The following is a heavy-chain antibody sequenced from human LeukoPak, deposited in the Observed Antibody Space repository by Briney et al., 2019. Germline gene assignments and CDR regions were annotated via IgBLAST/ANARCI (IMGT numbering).Heavy chain of an antibody. V-gene: IGHV1-18*01. J-gene: IGHJ5*02. Sequence: ASVKVSCKASGGTFSSYAISWVRQAPGQGLEWMGWISAYNGNTNYAQKLQGRVTMTTDTSTSTAYMELRSLRSDDTAVYYCARLRFLEWLLYPWGQGTLVTVSS. CDR2: ISAYNGNT. CDR3: ARLRFLEWLLYP. D-gene: IGHD3-3*01. CDR1: GGTFSSYA.